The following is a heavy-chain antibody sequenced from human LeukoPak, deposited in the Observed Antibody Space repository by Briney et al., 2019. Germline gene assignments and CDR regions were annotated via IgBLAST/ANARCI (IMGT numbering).Heavy chain of an antibody. D-gene: IGHD6-19*01. Sequence: GASVKVSCKASGYTFTGYYMHWVRQAPGQGLEWMGWINPNSGGTNYAQKFQGRVTMTRDTSISTAYMELSRLRSNDTAVYYCATAGYSSGWTNFGYWGQGTLVTVSP. CDR1: GYTFTGYY. J-gene: IGHJ4*02. CDR3: ATAGYSSGWTNFGY. V-gene: IGHV1-2*02. CDR2: INPNSGGT.